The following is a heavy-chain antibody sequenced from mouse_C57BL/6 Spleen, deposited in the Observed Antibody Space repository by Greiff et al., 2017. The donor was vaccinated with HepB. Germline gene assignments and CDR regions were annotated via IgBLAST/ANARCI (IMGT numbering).Heavy chain of an antibody. CDR2: ISYDGSN. Sequence: ESGPGLVKPSQSLSLTCSVTGYSITSGYYWNWIRQFPGNKLEWMGYISYDGSNNYNPSLKNRISITRDTSKNQFFLKLNSVTTEDTATYYCASDYGYDRFAYWGQGTLVTVSA. J-gene: IGHJ3*01. D-gene: IGHD2-2*01. CDR3: ASDYGYDRFAY. CDR1: GYSITSGYY. V-gene: IGHV3-6*01.